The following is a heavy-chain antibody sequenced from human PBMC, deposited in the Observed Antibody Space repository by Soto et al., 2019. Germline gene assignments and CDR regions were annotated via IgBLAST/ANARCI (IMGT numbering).Heavy chain of an antibody. D-gene: IGHD6-6*01. V-gene: IGHV3-64*01. CDR2: ISSNGVGT. CDR3: VRRARPDFYYMDV. CDR1: GFTLSGYA. Sequence: EVQLAESGGGLAQPGGSLRLSCAAPGFTLSGYAMDWVRQSPGKGLEYVSGISSNGVGTYYANSVQGRFTISRDNSKNTVYRQMGSLRPEDMAVYYCVRRARPDFYYMDVWGKGTTVTVSS. J-gene: IGHJ6*03.